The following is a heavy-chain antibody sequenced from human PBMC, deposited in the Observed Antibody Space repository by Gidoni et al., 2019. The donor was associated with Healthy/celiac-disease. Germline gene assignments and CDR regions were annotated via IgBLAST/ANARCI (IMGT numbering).Heavy chain of an antibody. V-gene: IGHV3-21*01. Sequence: EVQLVESGGGLVKPGGSLRLSCAAPELTFRSYSLTWVRQAPGKGLEWVSYIRSSSSYIYNADAVKGRFTISRDNAKNSLYLQMNSLRAEDTAVYYCARDGYCSSTSCYSYYYGMDVWGQGTTVTVSS. CDR3: ARDGYCSSTSCYSYYYGMDV. J-gene: IGHJ6*02. CDR2: IRSSSSYI. CDR1: ELTFRSYS. D-gene: IGHD2-2*02.